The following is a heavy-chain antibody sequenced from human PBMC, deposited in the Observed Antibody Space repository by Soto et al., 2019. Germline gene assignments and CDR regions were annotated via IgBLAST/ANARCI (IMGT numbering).Heavy chain of an antibody. CDR2: ISSDGGNT. V-gene: IGHV3-64*01. D-gene: IGHD2-21*01. J-gene: IGHJ3*02. Sequence: EVQLVESGGDLVQPGGSLRLSCAASGFTFSSSAMHWVRQAPGKGLEYVSSISSDGGNTYYANSVKGRFTISRDNSKKILYLQMGRLRAEDMAVYYCAMRRDVWDAFDIWGQGTMVTVSS. CDR1: GFTFSSSA. CDR3: AMRRDVWDAFDI.